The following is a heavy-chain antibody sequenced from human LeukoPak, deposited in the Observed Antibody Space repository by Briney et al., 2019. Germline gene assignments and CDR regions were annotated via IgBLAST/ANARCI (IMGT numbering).Heavy chain of an antibody. CDR3: ARCDSSGPYYFDY. Sequence: GESLKISCKGSGYIFTSYWVGWVRRLPGKGVEWMGIIYPGDSDTRYSPSFQGQVTISADKSISTAYLQWGSLKASDTAMYYCARCDSSGPYYFDYWGQGTLVTVSS. CDR1: GYIFTSYW. J-gene: IGHJ4*02. V-gene: IGHV5-51*01. CDR2: IYPGDSDT. D-gene: IGHD3-22*01.